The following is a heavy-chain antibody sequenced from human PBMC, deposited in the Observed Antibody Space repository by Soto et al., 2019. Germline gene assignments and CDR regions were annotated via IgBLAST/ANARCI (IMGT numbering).Heavy chain of an antibody. V-gene: IGHV3-23*01. Sequence: GGSLRLSCSASGFNFGSYGMSWVRQAPGKGLEWVSGLTASGLNTYYTDSVKGRFTISRDNSRNTVYLQMSGLRVEDTAVFHCAKGLGNAKEVRGQGTTVTVSS. D-gene: IGHD2-8*01. CDR1: GFNFGSYG. J-gene: IGHJ6*02. CDR2: LTASGLNT. CDR3: AKGLGNAKEV.